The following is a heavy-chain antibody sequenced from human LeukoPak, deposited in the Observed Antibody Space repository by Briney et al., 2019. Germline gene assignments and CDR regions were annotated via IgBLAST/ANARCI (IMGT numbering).Heavy chain of an antibody. Sequence: PSETLSLTCTVSGGSISSYYWSWIRQPPGKGLEWIGYIYYSGSTNYNPSLKSRVTISVDTSKNQFSLKLSSVTAADTAVYYCARGKRRGYSGYEENWGQGTLVTVSS. V-gene: IGHV4-59*12. CDR2: IYYSGST. CDR3: ARGKRRGYSGYEEN. CDR1: GGSISSYY. J-gene: IGHJ4*02. D-gene: IGHD5-12*01.